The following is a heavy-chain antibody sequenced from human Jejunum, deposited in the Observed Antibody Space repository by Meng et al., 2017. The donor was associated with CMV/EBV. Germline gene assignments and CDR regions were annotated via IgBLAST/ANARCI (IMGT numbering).Heavy chain of an antibody. Sequence: FTSYGMHWVRPAPGTGLEWVAFLPYKGSSTYYAGSVMGRFTVSRDNSKSTLYLQMNSLRTEDKAVYYCAKRSRYCSRISCYDIDYWGQGTLVTVSS. CDR2: LPYKGSST. J-gene: IGHJ4*02. V-gene: IGHV3-30*02. CDR1: FTSYG. D-gene: IGHD2-2*01. CDR3: AKRSRYCSRISCYDIDY.